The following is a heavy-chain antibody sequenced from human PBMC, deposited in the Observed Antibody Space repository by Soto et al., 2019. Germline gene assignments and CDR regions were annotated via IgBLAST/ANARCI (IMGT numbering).Heavy chain of an antibody. J-gene: IGHJ6*02. V-gene: IGHV4-31*03. CDR1: GGSISSGGYY. Sequence: QVQLQESGPGLVKPSQTLSLTCTVSGGSISSGGYYWSWIRQHPGKGLEWFGYIYYSGSTYYNPSLKSRFTISVDTSKNQFSLKLSSVTAADTAVYYCARDRGGYYYGSGSYYPYGMDVWGQGTTVTVSS. CDR2: IYYSGST. D-gene: IGHD3-10*01. CDR3: ARDRGGYYYGSGSYYPYGMDV.